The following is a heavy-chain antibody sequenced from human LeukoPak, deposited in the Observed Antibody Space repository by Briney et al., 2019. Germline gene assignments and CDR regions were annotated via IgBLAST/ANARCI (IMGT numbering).Heavy chain of an antibody. CDR1: GYTFTSYY. Sequence: ASVKVSCKASGYTFTSYYMHWVRQAPGQGLEWMGIINPSGGSTSYAQKFQGRVTMTRATSTSTVYMELSSLRSEDTAVYYCARVGHYDILTGSYDAFDIWGQGTMVTVSS. J-gene: IGHJ3*02. V-gene: IGHV1-46*03. CDR2: INPSGGST. CDR3: ARVGHYDILTGSYDAFDI. D-gene: IGHD3-9*01.